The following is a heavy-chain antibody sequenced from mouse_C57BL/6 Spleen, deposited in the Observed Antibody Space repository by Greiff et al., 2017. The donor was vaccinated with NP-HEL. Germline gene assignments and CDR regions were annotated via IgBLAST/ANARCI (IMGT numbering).Heavy chain of an antibody. D-gene: IGHD1-1*01. CDR2: INPYNGDT. V-gene: IGHV1-20*01. Sequence: VQLQQSGPELVKPGDSVKISCKASGYSFTGYFMNWVMQSHGKSLEWIGRINPYNGDTFYNQKFKGKATLTVDKSSSTAHMELRSLTSEDSAVYYCARSTTVVEDWFAYWGQGTLVTVSA. J-gene: IGHJ3*01. CDR1: GYSFTGYF. CDR3: ARSTTVVEDWFAY.